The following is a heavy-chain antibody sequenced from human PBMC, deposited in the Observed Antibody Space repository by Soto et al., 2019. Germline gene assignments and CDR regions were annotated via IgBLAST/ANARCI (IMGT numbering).Heavy chain of an antibody. D-gene: IGHD6-19*01. J-gene: IGHJ4*02. Sequence: ASVKVSCKASGYTFSGFYMHWVRQAPGQGLEWIGWINPNSGGTKSAEKFQGRVTMTRDTSISTAYMELSRLTSDDTAVYYCASAAVTGTAGLDFWGQGTQVTVSS. V-gene: IGHV1-2*02. CDR1: GYTFSGFY. CDR3: ASAAVTGTAGLDF. CDR2: INPNSGGT.